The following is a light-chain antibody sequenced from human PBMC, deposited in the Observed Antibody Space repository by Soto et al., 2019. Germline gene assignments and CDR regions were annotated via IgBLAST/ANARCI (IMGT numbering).Light chain of an antibody. J-gene: IGKJ1*01. V-gene: IGKV3-11*01. Sequence: EILLTQSPSTLSLSPGERATLSCGASQSVSSYLAWYQQKPGQAPRLLIYDASNRATGIPARFSGSGSGTDFTLTISSLQPEDVETYYCQKYNSDPSTFGQGTKVDIK. CDR2: DAS. CDR1: QSVSSY. CDR3: QKYNSDPST.